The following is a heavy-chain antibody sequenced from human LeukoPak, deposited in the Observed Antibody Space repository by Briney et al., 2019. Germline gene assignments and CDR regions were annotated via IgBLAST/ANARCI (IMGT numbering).Heavy chain of an antibody. D-gene: IGHD1-7*01. CDR2: IIPIFGTA. CDR1: GYVFTGYY. J-gene: IGHJ3*02. CDR3: ARGELELTTFDI. Sequence: SVKVSCKASGYVFTGYYMHWVRQAPGQGLEWMGGIIPIFGTANYAQKFQGRVTITTDESTSTAYMELSSLRSEDTAVYYCARGELELTTFDIWGQGTMVTVSS. V-gene: IGHV1-69*05.